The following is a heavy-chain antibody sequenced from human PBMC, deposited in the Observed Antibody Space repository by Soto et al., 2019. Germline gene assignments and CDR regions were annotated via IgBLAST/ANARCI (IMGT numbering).Heavy chain of an antibody. J-gene: IGHJ4*02. D-gene: IGHD5-12*01. CDR2: ISGSGGDT. Sequence: SLRLSCAASGFTFNYYAMKWVRQAPGKGLEWVSAISGSGGDTYYADSVKGRFTISRDNSKNTLYLQMNSLRAEDTAVYYCAKDLGVATITSDYWGQGTLVTVSS. CDR1: GFTFNYYA. CDR3: AKDLGVATITSDY. V-gene: IGHV3-23*01.